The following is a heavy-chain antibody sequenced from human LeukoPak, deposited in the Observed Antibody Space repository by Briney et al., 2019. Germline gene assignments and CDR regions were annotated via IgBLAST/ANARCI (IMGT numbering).Heavy chain of an antibody. D-gene: IGHD6-19*01. CDR3: AASSSGWYWVFGY. CDR1: GFTFSSYS. Sequence: GGSLRLSCAASGFTFSSYSMNWVRQAPGKGLEWVSAISGSGGSTYYADSVKGRFTISRDNSKNTLYLQMNSLRAEDTAVYYCAASSSGWYWVFGYWGQGTLVTVSS. V-gene: IGHV3-23*01. CDR2: ISGSGGST. J-gene: IGHJ4*02.